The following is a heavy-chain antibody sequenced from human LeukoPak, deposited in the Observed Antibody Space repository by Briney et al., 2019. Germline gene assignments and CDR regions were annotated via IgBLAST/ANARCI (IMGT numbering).Heavy chain of an antibody. CDR1: GGSISSGGYY. V-gene: IGHV4-61*08. Sequence: SETLSLTCTVSGGSISSGGYYWSWIRQPPGKGLEWIGYIYYSGSTNYNPSLKSRVTISVDTSKNQFSLKLSSVTAADTAVYYCARVSAGGLFDYWGQGTLVTVSS. J-gene: IGHJ4*02. CDR3: ARVSAGGLFDY. D-gene: IGHD1-1*01. CDR2: IYYSGST.